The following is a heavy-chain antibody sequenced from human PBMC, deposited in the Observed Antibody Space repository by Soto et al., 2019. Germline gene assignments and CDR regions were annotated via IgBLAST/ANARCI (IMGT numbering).Heavy chain of an antibody. CDR2: ISSSSSYI. D-gene: IGHD3-22*01. CDR1: GFTFSSYS. Sequence: EVQLVESGGGLVQPGGSLRLSCAASGFTFSSYSMNWVRQAPGKGLEWVSSISSSSSYIYYADSVKGRFTISRDNAKNSLYLQMNSLRAEDTAVYYCAREITFSTYYYDSSGYLDYWGQGTLVTVSS. J-gene: IGHJ4*02. V-gene: IGHV3-21*01. CDR3: AREITFSTYYYDSSGYLDY.